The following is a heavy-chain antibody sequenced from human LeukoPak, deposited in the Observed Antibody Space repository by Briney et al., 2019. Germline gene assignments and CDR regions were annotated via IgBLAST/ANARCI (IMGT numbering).Heavy chain of an antibody. CDR1: GFTFSGSA. V-gene: IGHV3-73*01. Sequence: GGSLRLSCAASGFTFSGSAMHWVRQASGKGLEWVGRIRSKAHSYATAYAASVRGRFTISRDDSKNTAYLQMNSLKTEDTAVYYCTRHGGRDYYDSSEDAFDIWGQGTMVIVSS. J-gene: IGHJ3*02. CDR3: TRHGGRDYYDSSEDAFDI. D-gene: IGHD3-22*01. CDR2: IRSKAHSYAT.